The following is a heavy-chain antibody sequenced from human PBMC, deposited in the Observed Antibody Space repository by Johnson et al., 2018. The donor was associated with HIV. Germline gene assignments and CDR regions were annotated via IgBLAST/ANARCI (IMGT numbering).Heavy chain of an antibody. Sequence: VQLVESGGGLVQPGRSLRLSCAASGFTFDDYAMHWVRQAPGKGLEWVSGISWHSGSIGYADSVKGRFTISRDNSKNTLNLQMNSLRVEDTAVYYCARNREYGLAWGWALDIWGQGTMVTVSS. V-gene: IGHV3-9*01. CDR1: GFTFDDYA. J-gene: IGHJ3*02. CDR2: ISWHSGSI. D-gene: IGHD6-19*01. CDR3: ARNREYGLAWGWALDI.